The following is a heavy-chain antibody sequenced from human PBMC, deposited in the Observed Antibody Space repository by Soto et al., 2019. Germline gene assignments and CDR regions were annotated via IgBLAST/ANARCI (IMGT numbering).Heavy chain of an antibody. D-gene: IGHD3-3*01. J-gene: IGHJ4*02. Sequence: EVQLVESGGGLIQPGGSLRLSCAASGFTVSSNYMSWVRQAPGKGLEWVSVIYSGGSTYYADSVKGRFTISRDNSKNTLYLQMNSLRAEDTAVYYCARHEGITISGAPLDYWGQGTLVTVSS. CDR1: GFTVSSNY. CDR2: IYSGGST. V-gene: IGHV3-53*01. CDR3: ARHEGITISGAPLDY.